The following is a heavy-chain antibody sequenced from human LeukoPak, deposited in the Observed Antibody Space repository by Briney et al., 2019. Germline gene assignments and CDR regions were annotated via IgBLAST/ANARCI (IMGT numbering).Heavy chain of an antibody. CDR3: ARDSCSSSSCYSDYYFGMDV. CDR1: GGFISGYY. J-gene: IGHJ6*02. CDR2: IFYNGST. D-gene: IGHD2-2*01. V-gene: IGHV4-59*01. Sequence: SETLSLTCTVSGGFISGYYWTWIRQPPGKGLEWVGYIFYNGSTNYNPSLKSRVTISLDMSTKQFSLRLSSVTAADTAVYYCARDSCSSSSCYSDYYFGMDVWGQETTVTVSS.